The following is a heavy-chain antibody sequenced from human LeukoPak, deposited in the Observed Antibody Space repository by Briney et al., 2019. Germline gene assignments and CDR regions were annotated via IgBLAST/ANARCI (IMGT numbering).Heavy chain of an antibody. Sequence: ASVKVSCKASEYIFTGYCIHWVRQAPGQGLEWMGWINPNSGGTNYAQKFQGRVTMTRDTSISTAYMELSRLRSDDTAVYYCAREHSSGYYFDAFDIWGQGTMVTVSS. D-gene: IGHD3-22*01. V-gene: IGHV1-2*02. CDR2: INPNSGGT. J-gene: IGHJ3*02. CDR1: EYIFTGYC. CDR3: AREHSSGYYFDAFDI.